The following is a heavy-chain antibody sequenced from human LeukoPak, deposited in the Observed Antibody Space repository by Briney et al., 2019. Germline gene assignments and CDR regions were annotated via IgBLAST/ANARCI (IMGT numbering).Heavy chain of an antibody. Sequence: PGGSLRLSCAASGLTFSSHWMHWVRQAPGKGLVWVSRITNDGSSTTYADSVKGRFTISRDNAKNMLYLQVNSLRAEDTAVYYCARDALFGVATNWFDPWGQGTLVTVSS. D-gene: IGHD3-3*01. CDR2: ITNDGSST. J-gene: IGHJ5*02. V-gene: IGHV3-74*01. CDR1: GLTFSSHW. CDR3: ARDALFGVATNWFDP.